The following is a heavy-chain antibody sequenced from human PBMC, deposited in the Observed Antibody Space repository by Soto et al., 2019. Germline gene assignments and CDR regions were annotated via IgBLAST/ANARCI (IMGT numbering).Heavy chain of an antibody. V-gene: IGHV1-18*04. Sequence: SVKVSCKASGYTFTSYGISWVRQAPGQGLEWMGWISAYNGNTNYAQRLQGRVTMTTDTSTSTAYMELRSLKSDVTAVYYCARDRLPTDYYDSSGYKGRMDVWGQGITVTVSS. CDR2: ISAYNGNT. J-gene: IGHJ6*02. D-gene: IGHD3-22*01. CDR3: ARDRLPTDYYDSSGYKGRMDV. CDR1: GYTFTSYG.